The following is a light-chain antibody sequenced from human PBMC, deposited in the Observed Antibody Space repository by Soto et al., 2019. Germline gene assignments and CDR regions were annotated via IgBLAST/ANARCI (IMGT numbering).Light chain of an antibody. V-gene: IGKV1-8*01. CDR2: TAS. CDR1: PGSSSY. J-gene: IGKJ1*01. Sequence: AIRMTQPPSSLSAYTGDRVTITCRASPGSSSYLAWYQQKPGKAPKVLIHTASTLQGGVPSRFSGSGSGTDFTLTISRLQSEDFATYYCQQYYTYPWTFGQGTKV. CDR3: QQYYTYPWT.